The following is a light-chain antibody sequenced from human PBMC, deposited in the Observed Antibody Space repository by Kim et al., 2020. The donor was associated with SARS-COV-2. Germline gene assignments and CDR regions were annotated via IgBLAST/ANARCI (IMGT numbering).Light chain of an antibody. J-gene: IGLJ3*02. CDR3: SSYKNSALV. CDR2: NVN. CDR1: SSDIGRYNF. Sequence: QSALTQPASVSGSPGQSITISCSGTSSDIGRYNFVSWYQQYPGKALNLIIYNVNNRPSGVSARFSGSKSGNTASLTISGLQADDEADYYCSSYKNSALVFGGGTKVTVL. V-gene: IGLV2-14*03.